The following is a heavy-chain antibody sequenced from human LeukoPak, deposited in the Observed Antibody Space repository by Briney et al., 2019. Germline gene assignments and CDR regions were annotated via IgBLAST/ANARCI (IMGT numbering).Heavy chain of an antibody. Sequence: ASVKVSCKASGGTFSSYAISWVRQAPGQGLEWMGRIIPILGIANYAQKFQGRATITADKSTSTAYMELSSLRAEDTAVYYCARADESYFHYYYMDVWGKGTTVTVSS. J-gene: IGHJ6*03. CDR2: IIPILGIA. CDR1: GGTFSSYA. CDR3: ARADESYFHYYYMDV. V-gene: IGHV1-69*04.